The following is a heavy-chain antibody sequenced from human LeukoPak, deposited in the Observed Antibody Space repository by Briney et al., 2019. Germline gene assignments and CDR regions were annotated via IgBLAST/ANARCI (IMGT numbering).Heavy chain of an antibody. CDR2: TYYRSKWYN. Sequence: SQTLSHTFAISGGSVSSHSAAWIWIRQSPPRGLEWLGRTYYRSKWYNDYAVSVKSRITINPDTSKNQFSLHLNSVTPEDTAVYYCGRCIADSSGYFYVGFGGQGTGVTVSS. CDR3: GRCIADSSGYFYVGF. D-gene: IGHD3-22*01. CDR1: GGSVSSHSAA. V-gene: IGHV6-1*01. J-gene: IGHJ4*02.